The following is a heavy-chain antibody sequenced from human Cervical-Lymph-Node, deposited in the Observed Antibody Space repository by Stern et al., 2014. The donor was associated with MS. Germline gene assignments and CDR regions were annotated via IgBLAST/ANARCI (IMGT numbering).Heavy chain of an antibody. CDR1: GYFFTSYG. V-gene: IGHV1-18*01. J-gene: IGHJ6*02. Sequence: VQLVESGAEVKKPGASVKVSCKASGYFFTSYGISWVRQAPGQGLEWMGWISADNGDTNYAQKVQGRVTMTTDTSTNTAYMELSSLRSDDTALYYCARDSLIRTFGVEEGMDVWGQGTTVTVSS. CDR2: ISADNGDT. D-gene: IGHD3-3*01. CDR3: ARDSLIRTFGVEEGMDV.